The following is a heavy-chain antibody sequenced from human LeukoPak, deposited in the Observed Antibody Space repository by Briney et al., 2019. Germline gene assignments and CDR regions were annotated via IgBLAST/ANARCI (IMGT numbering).Heavy chain of an antibody. Sequence: SETLSLTCTVSGGSISSYYWSWIRQPPGKGLEWIGYIYYSGSTNYNPSLKSRVTISVDTSKNQFSLKLSSVTAADTAVYYCARLYYYDSSGYYYPVGDYFDYWGQGTLATVSS. J-gene: IGHJ4*02. V-gene: IGHV4-59*08. CDR2: IYYSGST. D-gene: IGHD3-22*01. CDR3: ARLYYYDSSGYYYPVGDYFDY. CDR1: GGSISSYY.